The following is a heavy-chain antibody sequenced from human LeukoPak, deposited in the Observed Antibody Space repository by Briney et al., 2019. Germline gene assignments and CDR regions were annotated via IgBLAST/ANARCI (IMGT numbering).Heavy chain of an antibody. D-gene: IGHD5-18*01. CDR3: AKSGYGFGYGWDVAV. J-gene: IGHJ6*04. CDR1: GYPFTAYF. CDR2: INPNSGGT. V-gene: IGHV1-2*02. Sequence: ASVKVSCRASGYPFTAYFIYWVRQAPGQGLEWMGWINPNSGGTNSAQKFQDRVTMTRDTSISTVYMELSSLRSGDTAVYYCAKSGYGFGYGWDVAVWGKGTTVTVSS.